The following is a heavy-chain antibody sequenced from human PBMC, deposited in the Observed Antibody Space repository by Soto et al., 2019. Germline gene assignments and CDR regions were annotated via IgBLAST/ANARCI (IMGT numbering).Heavy chain of an antibody. CDR2: INPSGGST. J-gene: IGHJ6*02. Sequence: ASVKVSCKASGYTFTSYYIHWVRQAPGQGLEWMGIINPSGGSTSYAQKFQGRVTMTRDTSTSTVYMELSSLRSEDTAVYYCARALTMVRASYYYYGMDVWGQGTTVTV. CDR3: ARALTMVRASYYYYGMDV. V-gene: IGHV1-46*03. D-gene: IGHD3-10*01. CDR1: GYTFTSYY.